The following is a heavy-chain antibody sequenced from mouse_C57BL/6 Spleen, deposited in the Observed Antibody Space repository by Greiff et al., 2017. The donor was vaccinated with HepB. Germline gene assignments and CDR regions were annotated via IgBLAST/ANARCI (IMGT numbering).Heavy chain of an antibody. J-gene: IGHJ3*01. V-gene: IGHV1-26*01. CDR3: AREAGLGLAWFAY. Sequence: EVKLQQSGPELVKPGASVKISCKASGYTFTDYYMNWVKQSHGKSLEWIGDINPNNGGTSYNQKFKGKATLTVDKSSSTAYMELRSLTSEDSAVYYCAREAGLGLAWFAYWGQGTLVTVSA. CDR1: GYTFTDYY. D-gene: IGHD4-1*01. CDR2: INPNNGGT.